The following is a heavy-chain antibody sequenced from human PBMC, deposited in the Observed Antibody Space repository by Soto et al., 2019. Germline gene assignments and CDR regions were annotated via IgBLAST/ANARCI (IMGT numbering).Heavy chain of an antibody. D-gene: IGHD3-22*01. CDR3: ARDHFLYYSDSSGSDFDY. CDR2: IYYSGST. V-gene: IGHV4-31*03. J-gene: IGHJ4*02. CDR1: GGSISSGGYY. Sequence: PSETMSLTCPVSGGSISSGGYYWSWIRQHPGKGLEWIGYIYYSGSTYYNPSLKSRVTISVDTSKNQFSLKLSSVTAADTAVYYCARDHFLYYSDSSGSDFDYWGQGTLVTVSS.